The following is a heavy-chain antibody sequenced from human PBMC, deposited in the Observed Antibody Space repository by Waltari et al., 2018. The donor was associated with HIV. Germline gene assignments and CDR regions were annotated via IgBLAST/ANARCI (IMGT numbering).Heavy chain of an antibody. CDR1: GGSVSSYH. V-gene: IGHV4-59*02. D-gene: IGHD3-3*01. Sequence: QVQLQESGPGLVKPSATLSLICNVSGGSVSSYHWSWIRQTPGKGLEWIGNIFHNGSSNLNPSLQGRVTIFIDTSKNQFFLRLISVTAADTALYYCARGGTMFGVAGLDCWGPGTMVTVSS. CDR3: ARGGTMFGVAGLDC. J-gene: IGHJ4*02. CDR2: IFHNGSS.